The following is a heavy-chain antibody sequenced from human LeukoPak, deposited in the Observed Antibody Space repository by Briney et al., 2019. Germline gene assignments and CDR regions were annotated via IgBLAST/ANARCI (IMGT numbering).Heavy chain of an antibody. Sequence: PSQTLSLTCTVSGGPISSGRYYWTSSRQHPGKGLDWIGYIYYGGSTFYNQSLKSRVNISVDTSKNQYSLKLSSVTAADTAVYYCAGVAAESTYYGMDVWGQGTTVTVSS. D-gene: IGHD6-25*01. CDR2: IYYGGST. J-gene: IGHJ6*02. V-gene: IGHV4-31*03. CDR1: GGPISSGRYY. CDR3: AGVAAESTYYGMDV.